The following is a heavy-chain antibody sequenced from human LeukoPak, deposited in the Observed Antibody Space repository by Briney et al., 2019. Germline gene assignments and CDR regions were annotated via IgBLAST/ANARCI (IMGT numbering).Heavy chain of an antibody. Sequence: PGGSLRLSCAASGFTFSSYAMSWVRQAPGKGLEWVSTLSGSGVSTYYADSVKGRFTISRDNAKNSLYLQMNSLRAEDTAVYYCASDYGSGSYYIADYWGQGTLVTVSS. CDR3: ASDYGSGSYYIADY. CDR2: LSGSGVST. V-gene: IGHV3-23*01. D-gene: IGHD3-10*01. CDR1: GFTFSSYA. J-gene: IGHJ4*02.